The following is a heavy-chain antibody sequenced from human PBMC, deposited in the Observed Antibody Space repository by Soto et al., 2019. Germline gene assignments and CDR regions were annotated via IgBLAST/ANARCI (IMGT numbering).Heavy chain of an antibody. CDR1: GDSVNSNNVY. D-gene: IGHD3-16*01. CDR3: ARHFGSWARELDF. Sequence: SETLSLTCTVSGDSVNSNNVYWGWVRQPPGRRLEFIGNVYYSGITYYNPAFESRVTISVDTSKNQFSLRLTSVTAADTTVYYCARHFGSWARELDFWGRGTLVTASS. V-gene: IGHV4-39*01. CDR2: VYYSGIT. J-gene: IGHJ4*02.